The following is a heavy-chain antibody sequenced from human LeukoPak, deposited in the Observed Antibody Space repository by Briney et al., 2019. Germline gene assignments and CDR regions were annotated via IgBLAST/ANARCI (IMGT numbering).Heavy chain of an antibody. CDR2: ISWNSGSI. V-gene: IGHV3-9*01. CDR1: GFTFDDYA. J-gene: IGHJ4*02. D-gene: IGHD6-19*01. Sequence: GGSLRLSCAASGFTFDDYAMPWVRQAPGKGLEWVSGISWNSGSIGYADSVKGRFTISRDNAKNSLYLQMNSLRAEDTALYYCAKGASSSGWYYFDYWGQGTLVTVSS. CDR3: AKGASSSGWYYFDY.